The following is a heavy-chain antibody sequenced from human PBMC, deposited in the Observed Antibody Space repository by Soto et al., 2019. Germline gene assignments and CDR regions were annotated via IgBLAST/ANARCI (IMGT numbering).Heavy chain of an antibody. CDR1: GYTFTSYG. Sequence: QVQLVQSGAEVKKPGASVKVSCKASGYTFTSYGISWVRQAPGQGLEWMGWISAYNGNTNYAQKLQGRVTMTTDTSTSKAYMELRSLRADDTAVYYCARVVAATGYYDGMDVWGQGTTVTVSS. V-gene: IGHV1-18*01. CDR2: ISAYNGNT. J-gene: IGHJ6*02. D-gene: IGHD2-15*01. CDR3: ARVVAATGYYDGMDV.